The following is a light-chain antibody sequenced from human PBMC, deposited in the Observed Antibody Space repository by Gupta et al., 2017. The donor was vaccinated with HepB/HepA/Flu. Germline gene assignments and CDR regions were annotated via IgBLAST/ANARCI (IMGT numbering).Light chain of an antibody. CDR1: TSNIGAGYD. V-gene: IGLV1-40*01. Sequence: QSVLTQPPLLSGAPGQRVTISCTGSTSNIGAGYDVHWYQQLPGAAPKLLISGNNNRPAGVPDRVSASRSGTTASLAITALRDEDEADYYCQSFDGSRSAYVFGTGTKVTVL. J-gene: IGLJ1*01. CDR3: QSFDGSRSAYV. CDR2: GNN.